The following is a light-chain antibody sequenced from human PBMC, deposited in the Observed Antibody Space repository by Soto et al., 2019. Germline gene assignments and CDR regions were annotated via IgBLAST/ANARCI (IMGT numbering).Light chain of an antibody. CDR1: QSVSSY. CDR2: DAS. CDR3: QQRSNWPPYT. Sequence: EIVLTQSPATLSLSPGERATLSCRASQSVSSYVAWYQQKPGQAARLLIYDASNRATGIPARFSGSGSGTDFTLTRSSLEPEDFAVYYCQQRSNWPPYTFGQGTKLEIK. V-gene: IGKV3-11*01. J-gene: IGKJ2*01.